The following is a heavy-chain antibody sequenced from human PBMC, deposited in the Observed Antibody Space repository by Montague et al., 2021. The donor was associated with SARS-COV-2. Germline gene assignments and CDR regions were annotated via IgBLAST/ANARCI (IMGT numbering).Heavy chain of an antibody. Sequence: PALVKPTQTLTLTCTFSGFSVSTSGLCVSWIRQPPGKALEWLALIDWDDDTYYSTSLKTRLAISKHTSKNQVVLTMTDMDPVDTGTYYCARIPEYSSGGGPDWYFDLWGRGTLVTVSS. CDR1: GFSVSTSGLC. J-gene: IGHJ2*01. CDR2: IDWDDDT. V-gene: IGHV2-70*01. D-gene: IGHD6-19*01. CDR3: ARIPEYSSGGGPDWYFDL.